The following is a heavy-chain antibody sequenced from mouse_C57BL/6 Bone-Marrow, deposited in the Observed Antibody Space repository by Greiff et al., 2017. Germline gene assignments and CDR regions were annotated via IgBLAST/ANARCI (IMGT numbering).Heavy chain of an antibody. D-gene: IGHD2-5*01. CDR1: GFTFSSYG. CDR2: ISSGGSYT. J-gene: IGHJ2*01. Sequence: EVQLVESGGDLVKPGGSLKLSCAASGFTFSSYGMSWVRQTPDKSLEWVATISSGGSYTSYPDRVKGRFTISRDNAKNTLYLQMSSLKSEDTAMYYCARPYPTIVTRPSYIDYWGQGTTLTVSS. CDR3: ARPYPTIVTRPSYIDY. V-gene: IGHV5-6*01.